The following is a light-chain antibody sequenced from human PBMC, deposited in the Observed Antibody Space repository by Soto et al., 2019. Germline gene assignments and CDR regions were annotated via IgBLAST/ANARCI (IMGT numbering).Light chain of an antibody. J-gene: IGKJ1*01. Sequence: DIRMTQSPSALSASVGDRVTITCRASQSISSYLNWYQQKPGKAPKLLIYAASSLQSGVPSRFSGSGSGTDFTLTISSLQPEDSATYYCQQSYSTPWTFGQGTKVDI. CDR1: QSISSY. V-gene: IGKV1-39*01. CDR3: QQSYSTPWT. CDR2: AAS.